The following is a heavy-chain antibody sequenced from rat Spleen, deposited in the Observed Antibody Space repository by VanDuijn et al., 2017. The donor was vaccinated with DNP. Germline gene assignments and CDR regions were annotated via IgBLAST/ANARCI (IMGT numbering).Heavy chain of an antibody. Sequence: EVQLVESGGGLVQPGRSLKLSCAASGFTFSDYNMAWVRQAPKKGLEWVASISTSGGSTYYRDSVKGRFTISRDNAKSTLYLQMNSLKSEDTATYYCARPSTYYFDYWGQGVMVTVSS. V-gene: IGHV5S23*01. J-gene: IGHJ2*01. CDR1: GFTFSDYN. D-gene: IGHD3-1*01. CDR3: ARPSTYYFDY. CDR2: ISTSGGST.